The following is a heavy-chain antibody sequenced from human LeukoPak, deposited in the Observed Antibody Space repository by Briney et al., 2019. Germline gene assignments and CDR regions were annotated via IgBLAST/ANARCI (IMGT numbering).Heavy chain of an antibody. CDR2: ISAYNGNT. Sequence: ASVKVSCKASGYTFTSYGISWVRQAPGQGLEWMGWISAYNGNTNYAQKLQGRVTMTTDTSTSKAYMELRSLRSDDTAVYYCARDPPGGDQLPHHYYYYMDVWGKGTTVTVSS. V-gene: IGHV1-18*01. J-gene: IGHJ6*03. CDR3: ARDPPGGDQLPHHYYYYMDV. D-gene: IGHD2-2*01. CDR1: GYTFTSYG.